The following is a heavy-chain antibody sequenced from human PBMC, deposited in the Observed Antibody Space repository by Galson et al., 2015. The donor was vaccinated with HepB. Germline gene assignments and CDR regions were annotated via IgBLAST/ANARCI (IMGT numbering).Heavy chain of an antibody. J-gene: IGHJ6*02. D-gene: IGHD6-6*01. CDR2: ISYDGSNK. CDR1: GFTFSSYA. Sequence: SLRLSCAASGFTFSSYAMHWVRQAPGKGLEWVAVISYDGSNKYYADSVKGRFTISRDNSKNTLYLQMNSLRAEDTAVYYCAREGAWQLVDYYYGMDVWGQGTTVTVSS. V-gene: IGHV3-30-3*01. CDR3: AREGAWQLVDYYYGMDV.